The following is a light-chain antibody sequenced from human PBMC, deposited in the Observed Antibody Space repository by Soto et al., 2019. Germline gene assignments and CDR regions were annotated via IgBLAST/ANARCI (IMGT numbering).Light chain of an antibody. Sequence: DIQMTQSPSSLSASIGDRVTITCRASQSISIYLNWYQKKPGKDPRLLIYAATSLQSGVPSRFSGGGSGADFNLTVSSLQTEDLATYYCQQSYSTTHTFGQGTKVDIK. V-gene: IGKV1-39*01. CDR3: QQSYSTTHT. CDR2: AAT. J-gene: IGKJ1*01. CDR1: QSISIY.